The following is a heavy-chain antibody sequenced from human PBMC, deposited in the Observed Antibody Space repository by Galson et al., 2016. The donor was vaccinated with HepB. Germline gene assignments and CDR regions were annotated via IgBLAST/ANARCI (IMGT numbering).Heavy chain of an antibody. CDR2: IVPFFGTT. J-gene: IGHJ6*02. D-gene: IGHD3-3*01. V-gene: IGHV1-69*13. Sequence: SVKVSCKASGVTLISYAASWVRQAPGQGLEWMGGIVPFFGTTNYAQKFQGRVTFTADESKKTAYMELSSLRPDDTAVYYCARGGFWSGYNYFGMDVWGQGTTVTVSS. CDR3: ARGGFWSGYNYFGMDV. CDR1: GVTLISYA.